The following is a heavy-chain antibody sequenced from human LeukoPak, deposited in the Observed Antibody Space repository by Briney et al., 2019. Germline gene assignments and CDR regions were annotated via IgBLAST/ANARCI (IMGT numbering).Heavy chain of an antibody. CDR2: ISFDGSNK. D-gene: IGHD3-22*01. CDR1: GFTFSSYG. V-gene: IGHV3-30*18. J-gene: IGHJ4*02. CDR3: AKGAVYYDSSGPMGDY. Sequence: GRSLRLSCAASGFTFSSYGMHWVRQAPGKGLEWVSVISFDGSNKYYADSVKGRFTISRDDSKNTLYLQMSSLRAEDTAVYYCAKGAVYYDSSGPMGDYWGQGTLVTVSS.